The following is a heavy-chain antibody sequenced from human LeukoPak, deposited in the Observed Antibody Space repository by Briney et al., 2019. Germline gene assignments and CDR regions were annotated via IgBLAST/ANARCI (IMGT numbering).Heavy chain of an antibody. D-gene: IGHD2-2*01. CDR1: GFTFSNYW. Sequence: GGALTLSCPASGFTFSNYWMTWVRQAPGKGLEWVANIKQDGSEKNYVDSVKGRVTISRDNAKNSLSRQMASRRAEDTGVYYCARTATCSFWGEGKMVTVSS. CDR3: ARTATCSF. CDR2: IKQDGSEK. V-gene: IGHV3-7*01. J-gene: IGHJ3*01.